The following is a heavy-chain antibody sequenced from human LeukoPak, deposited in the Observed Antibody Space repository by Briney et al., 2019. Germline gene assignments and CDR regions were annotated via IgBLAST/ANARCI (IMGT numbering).Heavy chain of an antibody. CDR2: ISWNSGSI. Sequence: GGPLRLSCAASGFTFDDYAMHWVRHAPGEGLEWVSGISWNSGSIGYTDSVKGRFTISRDNAKNSLYLQMNSLRAEDTALYYCAKGRGSYLAYYFDYWGQGTLVTVSS. D-gene: IGHD1-26*01. V-gene: IGHV3-9*01. CDR1: GFTFDDYA. CDR3: AKGRGSYLAYYFDY. J-gene: IGHJ4*02.